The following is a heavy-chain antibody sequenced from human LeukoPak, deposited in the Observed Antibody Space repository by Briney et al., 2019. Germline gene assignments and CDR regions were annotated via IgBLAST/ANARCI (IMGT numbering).Heavy chain of an antibody. CDR1: GGTFSSYA. CDR3: AREVVVPAASYFDY. D-gene: IGHD2-2*01. CDR2: IIPIFGTA. V-gene: IGHV1-69*06. J-gene: IGHJ4*02. Sequence: SVKVSCKASGGTFSSYAISWVRQAPGQGLEWMGGIIPIFGTANYAQKFQGRVTITADKSTSTAYMELSSLRSEDTAVYYCAREVVVPAASYFDYWGQGTLVTVSS.